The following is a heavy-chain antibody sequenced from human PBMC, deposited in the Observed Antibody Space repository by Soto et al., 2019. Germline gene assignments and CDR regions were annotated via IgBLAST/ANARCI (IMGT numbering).Heavy chain of an antibody. V-gene: IGHV1-69*02. D-gene: IGHD1-7*01. CDR3: ASATGTTYTLDY. Sequence: QVQLVQSGAEVKKPGSSVKVSCKASGGTFSSYTISWVRQAPGQGLEWMGRIIPILGIANYAQKFQGRVTITADKSTSTAYMELTSLRSEATAAYYSASATGTTYTLDYSGQGTLVTVSS. CDR2: IIPILGIA. CDR1: GGTFSSYT. J-gene: IGHJ4*02.